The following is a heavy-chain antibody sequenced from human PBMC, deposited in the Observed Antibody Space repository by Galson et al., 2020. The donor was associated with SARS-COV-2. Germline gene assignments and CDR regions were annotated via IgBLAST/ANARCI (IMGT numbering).Heavy chain of an antibody. J-gene: IGHJ6*02. CDR3: AKEGYFRLDV. CDR2: IYRFGTT. CDR1: GDSISSSNW. D-gene: IGHD6-13*01. V-gene: IGHV4-4*02. Sequence: SETLSLTCTVSGDSISSSNWWTWVRQSPGKGLEWIGAIYRFGTTNYNPSLKSRVTISVDTSNNQFSLTLNSVTAADTAVYYCAKEGYFRLDVWGQGTTVSVSS.